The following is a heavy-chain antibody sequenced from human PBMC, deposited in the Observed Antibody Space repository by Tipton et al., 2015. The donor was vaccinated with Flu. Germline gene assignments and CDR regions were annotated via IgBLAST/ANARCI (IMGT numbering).Heavy chain of an antibody. CDR3: ARNGGSYSYQH. V-gene: IGHV4-59*13. D-gene: IGHD3-10*01. J-gene: IGHJ1*01. Sequence: TLSLTCTVSGGSISSYYWSWLRQPPGKGLEWIGSVSYSGITNYNPSLKGRVTMSLDASKNHFSLSLSSVTAADTAVYYCARNGGSYSYQHWGQGTLVTVSS. CDR2: VSYSGIT. CDR1: GGSISSYY.